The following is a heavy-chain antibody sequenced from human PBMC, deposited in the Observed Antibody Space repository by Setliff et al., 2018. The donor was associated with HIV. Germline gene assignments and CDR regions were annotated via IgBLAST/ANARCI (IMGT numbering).Heavy chain of an antibody. Sequence: SETLSLTCAVYGGSFSDYYWTWIRQSPGKGLEWIGEINHRGSTNYNPSLKSRVTVSVDTSKNQISLKLSSVTAADTAVYYCARESPSSSWFYFDFWGQGTLVTVSS. J-gene: IGHJ4*02. D-gene: IGHD6-13*01. CDR2: INHRGST. V-gene: IGHV4-34*01. CDR3: ARESPSSSWFYFDF. CDR1: GGSFSDYY.